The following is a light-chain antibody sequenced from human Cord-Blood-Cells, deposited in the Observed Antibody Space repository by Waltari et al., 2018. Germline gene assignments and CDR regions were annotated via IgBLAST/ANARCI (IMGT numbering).Light chain of an antibody. V-gene: IGLV4-69*01. CDR3: QTWGTGIWV. J-gene: IGLJ3*02. Sequence: QLVLTQSPSASASLGASVKLTCTLSSWHSSYAIAWPQHQPEKGPRYLMKLNSDGSHSKGDGIPDRFSGSSSGAERYLTISSLPSEDEADYYCQTWGTGIWVFGGGTKLTVL. CDR2: LNSDGSH. CDR1: SWHSSYA.